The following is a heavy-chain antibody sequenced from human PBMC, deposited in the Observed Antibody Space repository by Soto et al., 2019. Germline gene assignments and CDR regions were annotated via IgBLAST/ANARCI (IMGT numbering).Heavy chain of an antibody. CDR3: ARSRGAARPSIWFDP. J-gene: IGHJ5*02. D-gene: IGHD6-6*01. CDR1: SGSISSSNW. CDR2: IYHSGST. V-gene: IGHV4-4*02. Sequence: SETLSLTYTVSSGSISSSNWWSWVRQPPGKGLEWIGEIYHSGSTNYNPSLKSRVTISVDKSKNQFSLKLSSVTAADTAVYYCARSRGAARPSIWFDPWGQGTLVTVSS.